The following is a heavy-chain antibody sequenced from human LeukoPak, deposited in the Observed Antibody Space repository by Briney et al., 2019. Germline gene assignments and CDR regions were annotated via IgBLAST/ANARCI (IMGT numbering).Heavy chain of an antibody. Sequence: SETLSLTCTVSGGSISSYYWSWIRQPPGKGLEWIGYIYYSGSTNYNPSLKSRVTISVDTSKNQFSLKLSSVTAADTAVYYCAREQGSGSRSGDYWGQGTLVTVSS. J-gene: IGHJ4*02. V-gene: IGHV4-59*12. CDR2: IYYSGST. CDR1: GGSISSYY. CDR3: AREQGSGSRSGDY. D-gene: IGHD3-10*01.